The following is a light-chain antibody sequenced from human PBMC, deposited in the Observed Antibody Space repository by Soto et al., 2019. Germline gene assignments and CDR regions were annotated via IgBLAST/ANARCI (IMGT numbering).Light chain of an antibody. CDR1: QSVSGN. V-gene: IGKV3-15*01. CDR2: GAS. J-gene: IGKJ1*01. CDR3: QQYNNWPPLT. Sequence: EIVMTQSPATLSVYPGDRATLSCRASQSVSGNLAWYQQKPGQAPRLLIYGASTRATGIPARFSGSGSATEFTLTISSLQSEDFAVYYCQQYNNWPPLTFGQGTKVEIK.